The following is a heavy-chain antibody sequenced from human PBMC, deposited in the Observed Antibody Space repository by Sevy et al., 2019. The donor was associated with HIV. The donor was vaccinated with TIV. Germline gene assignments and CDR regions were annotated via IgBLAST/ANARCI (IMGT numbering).Heavy chain of an antibody. Sequence: SETLSLTCAGYGGSFSGYYWSWIRQPPGKGLEWIGEINHSGSTNYNPSLKSRVTISVDTSKNQFSLKLSSVTAADTAVYYCARGRLRYYDSSGYPLWGQGTLVTVSS. V-gene: IGHV4-34*01. CDR1: GGSFSGYY. D-gene: IGHD3-22*01. J-gene: IGHJ4*02. CDR2: INHSGST. CDR3: ARGRLRYYDSSGYPL.